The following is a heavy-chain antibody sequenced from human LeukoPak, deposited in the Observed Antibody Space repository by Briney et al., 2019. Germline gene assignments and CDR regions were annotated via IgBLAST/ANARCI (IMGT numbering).Heavy chain of an antibody. D-gene: IGHD6-6*01. CDR3: ARVVAARAAFNTFYYYMDV. V-gene: IGHV4-4*07. Sequence: SETLSLTCTVSGGSISSYYWSWIRQPAGKGLEWIGRIYPSGNTNYSPSFKSRVTMSLDTSKNQFSLKLSSVTAADTAVYYCARVVAARAAFNTFYYYMDVWGKGTTVTVSS. J-gene: IGHJ6*03. CDR1: GGSISSYY. CDR2: IYPSGNT.